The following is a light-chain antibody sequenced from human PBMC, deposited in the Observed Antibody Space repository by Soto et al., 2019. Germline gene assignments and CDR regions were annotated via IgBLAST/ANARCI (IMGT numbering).Light chain of an antibody. CDR3: QKLNAYPPWT. V-gene: IGKV1-12*01. J-gene: IGKJ1*01. CDR2: GAS. Sequence: DIQMTQSPSSVSASVGDRVTITCRASQGISSWLAWYQQKPGKAPKLLIFGASTLQSGVPSRFSGSGSGTDFTLTISSLQPEDFATYFCQKLNAYPPWTFGQGTKVDIK. CDR1: QGISSW.